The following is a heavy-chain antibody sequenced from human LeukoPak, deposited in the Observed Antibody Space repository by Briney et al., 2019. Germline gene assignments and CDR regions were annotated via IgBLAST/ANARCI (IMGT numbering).Heavy chain of an antibody. V-gene: IGHV1-2*02. J-gene: IGHJ4*02. Sequence: ASVNVSCKASGYTFTGYYMHWVRQAPGQGLEWMGWINPNSGGTNYAQKFQGRVTMTRDTSISTAYMELSRLRSDDTAVYYCARDDYGDYDPLGYWGQGTLVTVSS. CDR1: GYTFTGYY. CDR3: ARDDYGDYDPLGY. CDR2: INPNSGGT. D-gene: IGHD4-17*01.